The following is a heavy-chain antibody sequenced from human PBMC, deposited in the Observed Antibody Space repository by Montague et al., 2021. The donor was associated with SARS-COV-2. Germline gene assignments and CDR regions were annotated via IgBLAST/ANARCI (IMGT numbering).Heavy chain of an antibody. CDR2: VYHSGFT. V-gene: IGHV4-38-2*01. D-gene: IGHD5-12*01. Sequence: SETLSLTCSVSGFSISSGFYWAWIRQSPGKGPEWFGIVYHSGFTHSNPSLKGRVTVSIDTSKNQFSLTVTSVTAADTAVYFCARRGYTGSDYFDYWGQGTLVTVSS. J-gene: IGHJ4*02. CDR3: ARRGYTGSDYFDY. CDR1: GFSISSGFY.